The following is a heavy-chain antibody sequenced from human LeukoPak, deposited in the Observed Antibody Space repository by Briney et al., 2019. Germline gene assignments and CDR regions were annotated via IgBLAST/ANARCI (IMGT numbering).Heavy chain of an antibody. CDR1: GYTFTTYY. J-gene: IGHJ4*02. CDR2: IIPIFGTA. CDR3: ARFADGYYWVDY. V-gene: IGHV1-69*13. Sequence: ASVKVSCKASGYTFTTYYIHWVRQAPGQGLEWMGGIIPIFGTANYAQKFQGRVTITADESTSTAYMELSSLRPEDTAVYYCARFADGYYWVDYWGQGTLVTVSS. D-gene: IGHD1-20*01.